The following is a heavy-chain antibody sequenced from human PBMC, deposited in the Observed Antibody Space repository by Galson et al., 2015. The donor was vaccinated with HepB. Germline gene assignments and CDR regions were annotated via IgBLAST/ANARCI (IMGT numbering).Heavy chain of an antibody. CDR1: GCTFSSYG. Sequence: SLRLSCAASGCTFSSYGMHWIRQAPGKGLEWVATISFDGSNEYYADSVQGRFTISRDNSKSTVYLQVNSLRPEDTAVYYCAKLMSDSPQFLWEFDSWGQGTLVTVSS. J-gene: IGHJ4*02. D-gene: IGHD1-26*01. V-gene: IGHV3-30*18. CDR3: AKLMSDSPQFLWEFDS. CDR2: ISFDGSNE.